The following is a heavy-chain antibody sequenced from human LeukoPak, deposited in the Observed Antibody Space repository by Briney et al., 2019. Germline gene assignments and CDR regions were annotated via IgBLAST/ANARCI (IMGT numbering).Heavy chain of an antibody. V-gene: IGHV3-23*01. CDR1: GFTFSSYA. J-gene: IGHJ4*02. CDR3: AKDHIKIFGVVTGYFDY. D-gene: IGHD3-3*01. Sequence: GGSLRLSCAASGFTFSSYAMSWVRKAPGKGLDWVSAISGSGGSTCYADSVKGRFTVSRDNSKNSLYLQMNSLRAEDTAVYYCAKDHIKIFGVVTGYFDYWGQGTLVAVSS. CDR2: ISGSGGST.